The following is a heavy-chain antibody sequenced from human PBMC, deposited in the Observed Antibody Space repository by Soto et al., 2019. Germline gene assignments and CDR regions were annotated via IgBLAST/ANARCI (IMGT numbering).Heavy chain of an antibody. CDR2: INSDGSST. CDR1: GFTFSSYW. Sequence: EVQLVESGGGLVQPGGSLRLSCAASGFTFSSYWMHWVRQAPGKGLVWVSRINSDGSSTSYADSVKGRFTISRDNAKTTLYLQMNRLRADDTAVYYCARARAIAAAGISWFDPWGQGTLVTVSS. V-gene: IGHV3-74*01. D-gene: IGHD6-13*01. CDR3: ARARAIAAAGISWFDP. J-gene: IGHJ5*02.